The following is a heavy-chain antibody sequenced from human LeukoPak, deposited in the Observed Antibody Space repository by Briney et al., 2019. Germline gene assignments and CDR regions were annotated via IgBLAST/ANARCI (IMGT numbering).Heavy chain of an antibody. D-gene: IGHD2-15*01. Sequence: SETLSLTCTVSGGSISSSSYYWGWIRQPPGKGLEWIVSIYYSVSTYYNPSLKRRVTISVDTSKNQFSLKLSSVTAADTAVYYCARDSPGVSWYDYWGQGTLVTVSS. CDR2: IYYSVST. J-gene: IGHJ4*02. V-gene: IGHV4-39*07. CDR3: ARDSPGVSWYDY. CDR1: GGSISSSSYY.